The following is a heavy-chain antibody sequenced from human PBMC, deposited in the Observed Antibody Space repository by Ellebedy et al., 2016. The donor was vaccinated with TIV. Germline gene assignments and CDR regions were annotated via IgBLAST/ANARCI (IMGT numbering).Heavy chain of an antibody. Sequence: GESLKISXAASGFTFSSSWMHWVRQAPGRGLEWVSTISGTGGSTYYADTVQGRFTISRDNSKNILYLQRNSPRAEDAALYYCVKGGDYDRPDDWGQGTLVTVSS. V-gene: IGHV3-23*01. CDR2: ISGTGGST. CDR1: GFTFSSSW. D-gene: IGHD4-17*01. CDR3: VKGGDYDRPDD. J-gene: IGHJ4*02.